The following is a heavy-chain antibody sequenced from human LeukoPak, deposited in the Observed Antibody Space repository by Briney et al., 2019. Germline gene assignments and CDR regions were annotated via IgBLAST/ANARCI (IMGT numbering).Heavy chain of an antibody. V-gene: IGHV3-30*04. Sequence: PGGSLRLSCAASGFTFSSSAMSWVRQAPGKGLEWVAVISYDGSNKYYADSVKGRFTISRDNSKNTLYLQMNSLRAEDTAVYYCARDPHPTTAEFIDYWGQGTLVTVSS. D-gene: IGHD4-17*01. J-gene: IGHJ4*02. CDR1: GFTFSSSA. CDR3: ARDPHPTTAEFIDY. CDR2: ISYDGSNK.